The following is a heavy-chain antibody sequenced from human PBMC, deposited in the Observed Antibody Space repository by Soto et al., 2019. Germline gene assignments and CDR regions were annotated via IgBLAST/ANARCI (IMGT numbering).Heavy chain of an antibody. CDR1: GFTFSSYA. V-gene: IGHV3-23*01. CDR3: AKDSVAVAVYY. Sequence: GGSLRLSCTASGFTFSSYAMSWVRQAPGKGLEWVSAISGSGGSTDYADSVKGRFTIYRDNSKNMLYLQMNSLRAEDQAVYYCAKDSVAVAVYYWGQGTLVTVSS. J-gene: IGHJ4*02. CDR2: ISGSGGST. D-gene: IGHD6-19*01.